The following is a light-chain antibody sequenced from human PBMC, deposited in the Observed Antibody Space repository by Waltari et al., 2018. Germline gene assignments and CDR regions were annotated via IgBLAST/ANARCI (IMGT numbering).Light chain of an antibody. Sequence: QPVLTQAPSASASLGASVTLTCTLSSGYSSYTVDWYQQETGQGPRFVMRVGMTGIVGSKGDGIPDRFSVLASGLNRYLTSRNIQEEDESDYYCGAEHGSGRNFVGVFGGGTKLTVL. V-gene: IGLV9-49*01. CDR1: SGYSSYT. J-gene: IGLJ2*01. CDR2: VGMTGIVG. CDR3: GAEHGSGRNFVGV.